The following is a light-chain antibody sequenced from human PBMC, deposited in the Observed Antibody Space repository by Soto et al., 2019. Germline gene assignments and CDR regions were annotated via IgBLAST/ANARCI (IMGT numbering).Light chain of an antibody. CDR1: QFVASNS. CDR2: DAS. CDR3: QQSGSSPGT. Sequence: EVVLTQSPVTVSLSPGERATLSCRASQFVASNSLAWYQQKPGQAPRVVIYDASNRATGIPDRFSGSGSGTDFTLTISRLEPEDFAVYYCQQSGSSPGTFGQGTKVEIK. J-gene: IGKJ1*01. V-gene: IGKV3-20*01.